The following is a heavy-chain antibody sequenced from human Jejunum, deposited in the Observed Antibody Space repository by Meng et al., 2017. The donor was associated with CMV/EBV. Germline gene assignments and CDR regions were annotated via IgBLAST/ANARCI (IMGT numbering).Heavy chain of an antibody. V-gene: IGHV4-4*02. Sequence: PQASVQARVRASVTLSLTCAVSVGDSSSTKLWRWVHQPPGKVLKWIGEIYHSGSTNYNPSLKSRVSISVDKSKNQFSLKLSSVTAADTAVYYCARADKVRFDYWGQGTLVTVSS. CDR2: IYHSGST. CDR3: ARADKVRFDY. CDR1: VGDSSSTKL. J-gene: IGHJ4*02.